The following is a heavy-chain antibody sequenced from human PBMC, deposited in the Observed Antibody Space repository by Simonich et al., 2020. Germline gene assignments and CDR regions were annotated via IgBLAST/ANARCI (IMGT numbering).Heavy chain of an antibody. CDR3: ARDRAARYYYYYYMDV. J-gene: IGHJ6*03. D-gene: IGHD6-6*01. Sequence: QVQLVQSGAEVKKPGASVKVSCKASGYTFTSYDINWVRQATGQGLEWMGWINPNSGGTNYAQKFQGRGTMTRDTSIRPADRERSRRRSDDTAVYYCARDRAARYYYYYYMDVWGKGTTVTVSS. CDR1: GYTFTSYD. V-gene: IGHV1-2*02. CDR2: INPNSGGT.